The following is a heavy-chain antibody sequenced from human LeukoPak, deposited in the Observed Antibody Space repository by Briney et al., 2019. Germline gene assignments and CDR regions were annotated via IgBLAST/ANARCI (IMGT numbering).Heavy chain of an antibody. CDR2: INPNSGGT. D-gene: IGHD5-24*01. J-gene: IGHJ4*02. CDR1: GYTFTGYY. CDR3: ARDRGAGYNPIDH. Sequence: ASVKVSCKASGYTFTGYYMHWVRQAPGQGLEWMGWINPNSGGTNYAQKFQGRVTMTRDTSISTAYMELSRLRSDDTAVYYCARDRGAGYNPIDHWGQGTLVTVSS. V-gene: IGHV1-2*02.